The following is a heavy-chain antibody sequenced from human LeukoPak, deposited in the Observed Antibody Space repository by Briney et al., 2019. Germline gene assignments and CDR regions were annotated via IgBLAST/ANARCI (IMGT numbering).Heavy chain of an antibody. D-gene: IGHD6-19*01. J-gene: IGHJ4*02. CDR1: GFTFSSYW. V-gene: IGHV3-74*01. CDR2: INSDGRST. CDR3: ARDSRIVVAGTELDY. Sequence: GGSLRLSCAASGFTFSSYWMHWVRQAPGKGLVWVSRINSDGRSTSYADSVKGRFTISRDNAKNTLYLQMKSLRAEDTAVYYCARDSRIVVAGTELDYWGQGTLVTVSS.